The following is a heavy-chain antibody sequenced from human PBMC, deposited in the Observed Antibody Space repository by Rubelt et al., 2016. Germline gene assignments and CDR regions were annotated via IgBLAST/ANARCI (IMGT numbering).Heavy chain of an antibody. Sequence: QLQLQESGPGLVKPSETLSLTCTVSGGSISSGTDYWGWIRQPPGKGLEWIGSISHSGGTFYSPSLKSRVTISADTSKNQFSLKLSSVTAADTAVYYCARDLGRSGYASCSDYWGRGTLVTVSS. CDR3: ARDLGRSGYASCSDY. J-gene: IGHJ4*02. CDR2: ISHSGGT. CDR1: GGSISSGTDY. D-gene: IGHD5-12*01. V-gene: IGHV4-39*07.